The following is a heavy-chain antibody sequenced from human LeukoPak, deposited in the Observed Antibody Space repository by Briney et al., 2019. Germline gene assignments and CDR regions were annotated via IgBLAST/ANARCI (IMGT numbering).Heavy chain of an antibody. CDR2: ISGGGRDR. CDR3: ARGGRAQGPFDI. Sequence: GGSLRLSCAASGFTFTSYSMSWVRQAPGKGLEWVSSISGGGRDRGYADPVKGRFTISKDNSKNTLYVEMNSLRAEDTAIYYCARGGRAQGPFDIWGQGTMVTVSS. V-gene: IGHV3-23*01. CDR1: GFTFTSYS. J-gene: IGHJ3*02.